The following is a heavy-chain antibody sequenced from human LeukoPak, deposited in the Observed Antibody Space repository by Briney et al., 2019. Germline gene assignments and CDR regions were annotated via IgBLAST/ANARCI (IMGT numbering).Heavy chain of an antibody. D-gene: IGHD6-13*01. CDR2: IYPGESDT. J-gene: IGHJ3*02. V-gene: IGHV5-51*01. CDR3: ARPRIAAAHDAFDI. Sequence: GAALKISFKGSGSRFTSYWIGWVRRMPGKGVGWMGIIYPGESDTRYSPSFQGQVTISADKSITTAYLQWTSLKPSDPAMYYCARPRIAAAHDAFDIWGQGTMVTVSS. CDR1: GSRFTSYW.